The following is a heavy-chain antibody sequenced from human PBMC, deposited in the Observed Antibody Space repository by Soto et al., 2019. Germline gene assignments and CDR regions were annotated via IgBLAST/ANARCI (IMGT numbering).Heavy chain of an antibody. Sequence: EVQLVESGGGLVQPGGSLRLSCAASGFTVSSNYMSWVRQAPGKGLEWVSVLYSGGSTYYADSVKGRFTISRDNSKNTLYLQMNSLRAEDTAVYYCARGTVTTSVFDYWGQGTLVTVSS. V-gene: IGHV3-66*01. D-gene: IGHD4-17*01. CDR2: LYSGGST. J-gene: IGHJ4*02. CDR3: ARGTVTTSVFDY. CDR1: GFTVSSNY.